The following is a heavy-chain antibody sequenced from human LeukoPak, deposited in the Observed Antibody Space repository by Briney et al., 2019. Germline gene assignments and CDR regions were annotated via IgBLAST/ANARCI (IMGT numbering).Heavy chain of an antibody. CDR2: IIPIFGTA. J-gene: IGHJ4*02. V-gene: IGHV1-69*13. CDR1: GGTFSSYA. CDR3: ARSSPAYCGGDCPTSNFDY. Sequence: SVKVSCKASGGTFSSYAISWVRQAPGQGLEWMGGIIPIFGTANYAQKFQGRVTITADESTSAAYMELSSLRSEDTAVYYCARSSPAYCGGDCPTSNFDYWGRGTLVTVSS. D-gene: IGHD2-21*02.